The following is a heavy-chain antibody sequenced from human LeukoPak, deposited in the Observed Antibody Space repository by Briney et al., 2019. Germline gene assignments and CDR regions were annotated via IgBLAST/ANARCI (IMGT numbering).Heavy chain of an antibody. Sequence: PSETLSLTCAIYGGSFSGYYWSWIRQPPGKGLEWIGEINHSGSTNYNPSLKSRVTISVDTSKNQFSLKLSSVTAADTAVYYCARGAYGSLTGWFDPWGQGTLVTVSS. J-gene: IGHJ5*02. CDR1: GGSFSGYY. CDR3: ARGAYGSLTGWFDP. D-gene: IGHD3-16*01. CDR2: INHSGST. V-gene: IGHV4-34*01.